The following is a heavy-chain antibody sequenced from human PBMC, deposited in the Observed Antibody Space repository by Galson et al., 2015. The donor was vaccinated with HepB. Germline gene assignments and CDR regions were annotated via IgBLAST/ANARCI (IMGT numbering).Heavy chain of an antibody. Sequence: SVKVSCKASGYTFTSYYMHWVRQAPGQGLEWMGIINPSGGSTSYAQKFQGRVTMTRDTSTSTVYMELSSLRSEDTAVYYCARDGAWREEMATTAPWGQGTLVTVSS. CDR1: GYTFTSYY. V-gene: IGHV1-46*01. CDR2: INPSGGST. CDR3: ARDGAWREEMATTAP. J-gene: IGHJ5*02. D-gene: IGHD5-24*01.